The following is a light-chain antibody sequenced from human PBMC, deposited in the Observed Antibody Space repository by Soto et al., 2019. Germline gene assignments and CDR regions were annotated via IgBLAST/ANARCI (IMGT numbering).Light chain of an antibody. Sequence: SYVLTQPPSVSVAPRQTARITCGGNDIGSNSVLWYQQKPGQAPVLVVYADSDRPSGIPDRFSGSNSGNTATLTISGVEDGDEADYYCQVWDTSSDHVVFGGGTKLTVL. V-gene: IGLV3-21*02. CDR2: ADS. CDR1: DIGSNS. CDR3: QVWDTSSDHVV. J-gene: IGLJ2*01.